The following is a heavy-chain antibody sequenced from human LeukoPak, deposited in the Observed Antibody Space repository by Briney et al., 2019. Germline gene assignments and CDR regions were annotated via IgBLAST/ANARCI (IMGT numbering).Heavy chain of an antibody. CDR2: ISSSSSYI. V-gene: IGHV3-21*01. Sequence: PGGSLRLSCAASGFTFSSYMMNWVRQAPGKGLEWVSSISSSSSYIYYADSVKGRFTISRDNAKNSLYLQMNSLRAEDTAVYYCARTPFYSSSWYYFDYWGQGTLVTVSS. CDR1: GFTFSSYM. D-gene: IGHD6-13*01. CDR3: ARTPFYSSSWYYFDY. J-gene: IGHJ4*02.